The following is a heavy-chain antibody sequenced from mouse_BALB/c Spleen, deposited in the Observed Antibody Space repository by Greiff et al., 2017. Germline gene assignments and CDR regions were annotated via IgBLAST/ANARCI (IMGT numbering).Heavy chain of an antibody. V-gene: IGHV1-63*02. D-gene: IGHD2-4*01. J-gene: IGHJ4*01. CDR1: GYTFTNYW. CDR2: IYPGGGYT. CDR3: ARGDDYDGYAMDY. Sequence: VKLVESGAELVRPGTSVKISCKASGYTFTNYWLGWVKQRPGHGLEWIGDIYPGGGYTNYNEKFKGKATLTADTSSSTAYKQLSSLTSEDSAVYFCARGDDYDGYAMDYWGQGTSVTVSS.